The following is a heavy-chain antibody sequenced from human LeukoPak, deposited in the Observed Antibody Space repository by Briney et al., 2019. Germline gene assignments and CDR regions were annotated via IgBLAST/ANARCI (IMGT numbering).Heavy chain of an antibody. V-gene: IGHV3-30*04. J-gene: IGHJ4*02. CDR2: ISYDGSNE. D-gene: IGHD6-19*01. Sequence: GGSLRLSCATSGFTFDNYAIHWVRQAPGKGLEWVAVISYDGSNEYYAESVKGRFTISRDSSKNTLYLQMNSLKTEDTAVYYCARLVLGGTYFDYWGQGTLVTVSS. CDR1: GFTFDNYA. CDR3: ARLVLGGTYFDY.